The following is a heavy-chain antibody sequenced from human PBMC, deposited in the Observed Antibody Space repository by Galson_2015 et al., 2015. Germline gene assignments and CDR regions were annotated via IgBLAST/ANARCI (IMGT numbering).Heavy chain of an antibody. V-gene: IGHV3-48*01. CDR3: ARDPRTYGDFARFDP. D-gene: IGHD4-17*01. CDR2: ISSSSSTI. J-gene: IGHJ5*02. Sequence: SLRLCCEASGFIFSNYDMNWVRQAPGKGLEWVSYISSSSSTIYYADSVKGRFTISRDNAKNSLYQHMNSLRAEDTSVYYCARDPRTYGDFARFDPWGQGSLFSVSS. CDR1: GFIFSNYD.